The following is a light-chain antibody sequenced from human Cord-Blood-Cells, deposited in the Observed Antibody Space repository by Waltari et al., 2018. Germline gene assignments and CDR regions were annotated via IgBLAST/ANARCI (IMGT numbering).Light chain of an antibody. CDR3: QQYGSSRT. J-gene: IGKJ5*01. CDR2: GAS. Sequence: EIVLTQSPGTRSLSPRERASLSCRASQSVSSSYLAWYQQKPGQAPRLLIYGASSRATGIPYRFSGSGSGTDFTLTISRLEPEDFAVYYCQQYGSSRTFGQGTRLEIK. CDR1: QSVSSSY. V-gene: IGKV3-20*01.